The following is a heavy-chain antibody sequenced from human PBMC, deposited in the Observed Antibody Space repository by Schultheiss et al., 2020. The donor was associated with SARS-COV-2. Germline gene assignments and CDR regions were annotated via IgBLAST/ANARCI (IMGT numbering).Heavy chain of an antibody. V-gene: IGHV4-30-4*01. CDR1: GGSISSGDYY. Sequence: LRLSCTVSGGSISSGDYYWSWIRQPPGKGLEWIGYIYYSGSTYYNPSLKSRVTISVDTSKNQFSLKLSSVTAADTAVYYCARVPYSSSSVLWFDPWGQGTLVTVSS. CDR2: IYYSGST. D-gene: IGHD6-6*01. CDR3: ARVPYSSSSVLWFDP. J-gene: IGHJ5*02.